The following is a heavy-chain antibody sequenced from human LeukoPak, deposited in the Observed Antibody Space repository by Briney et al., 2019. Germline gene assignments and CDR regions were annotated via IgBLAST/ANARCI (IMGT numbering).Heavy chain of an antibody. D-gene: IGHD6-19*01. CDR2: INHSGST. CDR3: ARRHSSGWFRVNFQH. V-gene: IGHV4-34*01. CDR1: GGSFSGYY. Sequence: KPSETLSLTCAVYGGSFSGYYWSWIRQPPGKGLEWIGEINHSGSTNYNPSLKSRVTISVDTSKNQFSLKLSSVTAADTAVYYCARRHSSGWFRVNFQHWGQGTLVTVSS. J-gene: IGHJ1*01.